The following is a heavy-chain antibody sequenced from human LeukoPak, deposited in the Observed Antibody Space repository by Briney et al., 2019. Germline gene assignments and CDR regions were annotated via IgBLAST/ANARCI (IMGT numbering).Heavy chain of an antibody. CDR3: ATSSSGYYYLDY. J-gene: IGHJ4*02. CDR2: INHSGST. V-gene: IGHV4-34*01. D-gene: IGHD3-22*01. Sequence: SETLSLTCAVYGGSFSGYYWSWIRQPPEKGLEWIGEINHSGSTNYNPSLKSRVTISVDTSKNQFSLKLSSVTAADTAVYYCATSSSGYYYLDYWGQGTLVTVSS. CDR1: GGSFSGYY.